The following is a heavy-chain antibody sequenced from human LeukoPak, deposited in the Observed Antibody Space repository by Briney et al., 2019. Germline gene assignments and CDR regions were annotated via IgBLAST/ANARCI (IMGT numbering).Heavy chain of an antibody. J-gene: IGHJ4*02. Sequence: PGGSLRLSCAASGFTFYNYAMSWFRQAPGKGLEWVSGISGSGGSTFYAESVKGRFTISRDDSKLYLQMNSLRAEDTAVYYCAKRGVQQWLVDWYFDYWGQGTLVTVSS. D-gene: IGHD6-19*01. CDR3: AKRGVQQWLVDWYFDY. CDR1: GFTFYNYA. CDR2: ISGSGGST. V-gene: IGHV3-23*01.